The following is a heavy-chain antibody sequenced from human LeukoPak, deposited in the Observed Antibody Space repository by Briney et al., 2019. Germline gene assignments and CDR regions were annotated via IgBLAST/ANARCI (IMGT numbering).Heavy chain of an antibody. Sequence: SETLSLTCTVSGGSISSSSYYWGWIRQPPGKGLEWIGSIYYSGSTYYNPSLKSRVTISVDTSKNQFSLKLSSVTAADTAVYYCARHGYVAVAEFDYWGQGTLVTVSS. CDR3: ARHGYVAVAEFDY. CDR1: GGSISSSSYY. D-gene: IGHD6-19*01. J-gene: IGHJ4*02. CDR2: IYYSGST. V-gene: IGHV4-39*01.